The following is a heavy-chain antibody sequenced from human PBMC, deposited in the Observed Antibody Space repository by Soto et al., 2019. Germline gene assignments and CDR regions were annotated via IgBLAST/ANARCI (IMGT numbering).Heavy chain of an antibody. J-gene: IGHJ4*02. Sequence: PGGSLRLSCAAPGFTFDDYAMHWVRQAPGKGLEWVSGISWNSGSIGYADSVKGRFTISRDNAKNSLYLQMNSLRAEDTALYYCAKDMGGSYDSEVLFYYWGQGTLVTVSS. CDR2: ISWNSGSI. V-gene: IGHV3-9*01. D-gene: IGHD5-12*01. CDR3: AKDMGGSYDSEVLFYY. CDR1: GFTFDDYA.